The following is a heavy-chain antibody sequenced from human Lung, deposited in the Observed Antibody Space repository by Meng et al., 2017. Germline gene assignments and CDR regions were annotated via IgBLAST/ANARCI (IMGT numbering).Heavy chain of an antibody. J-gene: IGHJ4*02. CDR1: GFTFSTHW. V-gene: IGHV3-74*01. CDR2: ITGDGSST. CDR3: ARGGVTTDD. D-gene: IGHD4-17*01. Sequence: VQPVESGGDLVQPGGSLRLSCATSGFTFSTHWRHWVRRAPGKGLEWVSRITGDGSSTIYADPVQGRFTMSRDNAKNTLSLQMNSLRAEDTDVYYCARGGVTTDDWGQGTLVTVSS.